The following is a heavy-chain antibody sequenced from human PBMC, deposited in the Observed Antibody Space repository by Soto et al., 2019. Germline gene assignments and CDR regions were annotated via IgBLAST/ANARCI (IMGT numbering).Heavy chain of an antibody. J-gene: IGHJ6*02. CDR1: GDTVSTNTAA. V-gene: IGHV6-1*01. CDR2: IYYKSRWYN. CDR3: ARGYYGDQAILHHYYGMDV. Sequence: LTCAISGDTVSTNTAAWNWIRQSPSRGLEWLGRIYYKSRWYNDYSESLKSRIAIIPDTSRNQFSLQLNSVIPEDTAVYYCARGYYGDQAILHHYYGMDVWGQGTTVTVSS. D-gene: IGHD3-10*01.